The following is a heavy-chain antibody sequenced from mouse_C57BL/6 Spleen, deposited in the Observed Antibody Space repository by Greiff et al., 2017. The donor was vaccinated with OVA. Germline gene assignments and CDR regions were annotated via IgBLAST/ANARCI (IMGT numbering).Heavy chain of an antibody. CDR2: ISDGGSYT. D-gene: IGHD2-4*01. CDR3: ARDGNDYFAY. CDR1: GFTFSSYA. J-gene: IGHJ3*01. V-gene: IGHV5-4*01. Sequence: EVKLVESGGGLVKPGGSLKLSCAASGFTFSSYAMSWVRQTPEKRLEWVATISDGGSYTYYPDNVKGRFTISRDNAKNNLYLQMSHLKSEDTAMYYCARDGNDYFAYWGQGTLVTVSA.